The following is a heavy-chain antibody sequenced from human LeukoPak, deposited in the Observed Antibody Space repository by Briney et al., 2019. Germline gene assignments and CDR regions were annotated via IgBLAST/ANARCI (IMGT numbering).Heavy chain of an antibody. V-gene: IGHV3-48*02. D-gene: IGHD1-20*01. J-gene: IGHJ4*02. CDR2: ISSSSSTI. CDR3: ARDCGNWNPHFDS. Sequence: GGSLRLSCAASGFTFSSCNMNWVRQAPGKGLEWVSYISSSSSTIYYADSVKGRFTISRDNAKNSLYLQMNSLRDEDTAVYFCARDCGNWNPHFDSWGQGTLVTVSS. CDR1: GFTFSSCN.